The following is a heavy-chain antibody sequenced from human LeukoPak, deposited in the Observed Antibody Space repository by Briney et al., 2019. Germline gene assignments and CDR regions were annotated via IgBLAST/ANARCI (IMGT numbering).Heavy chain of an antibody. CDR3: AGSDFDYGGNRPVDY. CDR1: GGSISSYY. V-gene: IGHV4-4*07. D-gene: IGHD4-23*01. J-gene: IGHJ4*02. CDR2: IYTSGST. Sequence: SETLSLTCTVSGGSISSYYWSWIRQPAGKGLEWIGRIYTSGSTNYNPSLMSRVTMSVDTSKNQFSLKLSSVTAADTAVYYCAGSDFDYGGNRPVDYWGQGTLVTVSS.